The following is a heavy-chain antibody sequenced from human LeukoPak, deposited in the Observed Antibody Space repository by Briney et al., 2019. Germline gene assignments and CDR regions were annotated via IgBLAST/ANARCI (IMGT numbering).Heavy chain of an antibody. D-gene: IGHD1-26*01. CDR1: GGSFSGYY. Sequence: SETLSLTCAVYGGSFSGYYWTWIRQPPGKGLEWIGEINQSGSTDYSPSLKSRVTISVDTSKNQFSLKLSSVTAADTAVYYCARGQEDWELLQRAVNFDYWGQGTLVTVSS. J-gene: IGHJ4*02. CDR3: ARGQEDWELLQRAVNFDY. CDR2: INQSGST. V-gene: IGHV4-34*01.